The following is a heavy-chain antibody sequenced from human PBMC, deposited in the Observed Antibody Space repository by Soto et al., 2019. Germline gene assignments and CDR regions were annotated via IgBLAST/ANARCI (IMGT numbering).Heavy chain of an antibody. CDR1: GYSFTTYW. Sequence: PCESLKFSCKGSGYSFTTYWIAWVRQMPGKGLEWMGIIYPGDPDSSYSPSFQGQVTISADKSISTAYLQWSRLKASDTAMYYCAKAAADGFDYWGQGTLVT. V-gene: IGHV5-51*01. CDR3: AKAAADGFDY. D-gene: IGHD6-13*01. J-gene: IGHJ4*02. CDR2: IYPGDPDS.